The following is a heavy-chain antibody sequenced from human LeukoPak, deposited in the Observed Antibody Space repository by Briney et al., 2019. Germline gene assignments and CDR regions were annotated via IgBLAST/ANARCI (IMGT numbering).Heavy chain of an antibody. D-gene: IGHD3-3*01. J-gene: IGHJ5*02. Sequence: SETLSLTCAVYGGSFSGYYWSWIRQPPGKGLEWIGEINHSGSTNYNPSLKSRVTISVDTSKNQFSLELSSVTAADTAVYYCARVRYDFWSGYYRPNWFDPWGQGTLVTVSS. CDR2: INHSGST. CDR1: GGSFSGYY. CDR3: ARVRYDFWSGYYRPNWFDP. V-gene: IGHV4-34*01.